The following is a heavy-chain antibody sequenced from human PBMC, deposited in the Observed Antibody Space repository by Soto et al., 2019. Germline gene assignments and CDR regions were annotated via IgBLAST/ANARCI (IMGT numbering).Heavy chain of an antibody. CDR3: ARVPFGLRLTWYYGIDV. CDR2: INAGNGNT. CDR1: GYTFTSYA. D-gene: IGHD5-12*01. V-gene: IGHV1-3*01. Sequence: QVQLVQSGAEVKKPGASVKVSCKASGYTFTSYAMHWVRQAPGQRLEWMGWINAGNGNTKYSQKLQGRVTITRETSASTVYMVLRRPRSEDTAVYYCARVPFGLRLTWYYGIDVWCEGMTVTVSP. J-gene: IGHJ6*04.